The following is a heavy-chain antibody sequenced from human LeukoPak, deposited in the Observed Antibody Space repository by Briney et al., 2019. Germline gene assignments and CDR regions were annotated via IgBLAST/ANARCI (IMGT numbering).Heavy chain of an antibody. CDR2: IYSGGST. Sequence: GGSLRLSCAASGFTVSSNYMSWVRQAPGKGLEWVSVIYSGGSTYYADSVKGRFTISRDNSKNTLYLQKNSLSAEDTAVYYCARGGIQGYCSSTSCTLDYWGQGTLVTVSS. CDR1: GFTVSSNY. V-gene: IGHV3-66*01. J-gene: IGHJ4*02. CDR3: ARGGIQGYCSSTSCTLDY. D-gene: IGHD2-2*01.